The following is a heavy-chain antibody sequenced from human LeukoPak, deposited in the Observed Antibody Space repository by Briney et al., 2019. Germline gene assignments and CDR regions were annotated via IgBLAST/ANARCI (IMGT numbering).Heavy chain of an antibody. J-gene: IGHJ6*03. D-gene: IGHD4-17*01. CDR1: GGSFSGYY. CDR3: ARDYGDYAGNYYYYMDV. CDR2: INHSGST. Sequence: SETLSLTCAVYGGSFSGYYWSWIRQPPGKGLEWIGEINHSGSTNYYPSLKSRVTISVDTSKNQFSLKLSSVTAADTAVYYCARDYGDYAGNYYYYMDVWGKGTTVTISS. V-gene: IGHV4-34*01.